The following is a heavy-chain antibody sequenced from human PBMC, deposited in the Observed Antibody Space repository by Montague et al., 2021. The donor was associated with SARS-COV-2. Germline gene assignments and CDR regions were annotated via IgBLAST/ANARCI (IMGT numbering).Heavy chain of an antibody. J-gene: IGHJ4*01. Sequence: TLSLTCTVSGGSISSDIYYWSWIRQPAGKGLEWIGGVYTTGSTNYNPSLKSRVTISGDTSRNQFSLRLTSVTAADTAMYYCARAVLHGGYACAYFDFWGHGVLVTVSS. CDR3: ARAVLHGGYACAYFDF. CDR1: GGSISSDIYY. V-gene: IGHV4-61*02. CDR2: VYTTGST. D-gene: IGHD5-12*01.